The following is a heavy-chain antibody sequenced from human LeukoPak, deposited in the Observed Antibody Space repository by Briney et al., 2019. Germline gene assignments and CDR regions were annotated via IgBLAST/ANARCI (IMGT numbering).Heavy chain of an antibody. Sequence: ASETLSLTCTVSGGSISSYYWSWIRQPPGKGLEWIGYIYYSGSTNYNPSLKSRVTISVDTSKNQFSLKLSSVTAADTAVYYCARVITMVRGVIITRWFDPWGQGTLVTVSS. CDR2: IYYSGST. D-gene: IGHD3-10*01. V-gene: IGHV4-59*01. J-gene: IGHJ5*02. CDR1: GGSISSYY. CDR3: ARVITMVRGVIITRWFDP.